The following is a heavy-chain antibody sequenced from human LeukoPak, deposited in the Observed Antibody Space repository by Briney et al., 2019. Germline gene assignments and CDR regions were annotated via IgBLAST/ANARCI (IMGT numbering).Heavy chain of an antibody. J-gene: IGHJ4*02. CDR3: ARDRSSSFDLNDY. Sequence: GGSLRLSCAASGFTVSSNYMSWVRQAPGKGLEWVSVIYSGGSTYYADSVKGRFTISRDNSKNTLYLQMNSLRAEDTAVYYCARDRSSSFDLNDYWGQGTLVTVSS. D-gene: IGHD6-13*01. CDR2: IYSGGST. V-gene: IGHV3-53*01. CDR1: GFTVSSNY.